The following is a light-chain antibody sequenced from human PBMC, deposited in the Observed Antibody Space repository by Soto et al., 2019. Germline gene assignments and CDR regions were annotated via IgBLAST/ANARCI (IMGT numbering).Light chain of an antibody. CDR3: QSYDSSLSAYV. CDR1: SSNIGTGYD. J-gene: IGLJ1*01. CDR2: GNT. Sequence: QSVLTRPPSVSGAPGQRVTISCTGSSSNIGTGYDVHWYQQLPGTAPKLLIFGNTNRPSGVPDRFSGSKSGTSASLAITGLQADDEADYYCQSYDSSLSAYVFGSGTKVTVL. V-gene: IGLV1-40*01.